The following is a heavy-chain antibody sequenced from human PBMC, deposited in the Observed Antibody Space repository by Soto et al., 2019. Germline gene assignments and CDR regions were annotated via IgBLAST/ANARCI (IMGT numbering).Heavy chain of an antibody. V-gene: IGHV1-3*01. Sequence: ASVKVSCKASGYTFTSYAMHWVRQAPGQRLEWMGWINAGNGNTKYSQKFQGRVTITRGTSASTAYMQLSSLTSEDTAVYYCARDDSGFSGSHYIDYFNYWGQGALVTVSS. CDR2: INAGNGNT. CDR3: ARDDSGFSGSHYIDYFNY. D-gene: IGHD1-26*01. CDR1: GYTFTSYA. J-gene: IGHJ4*02.